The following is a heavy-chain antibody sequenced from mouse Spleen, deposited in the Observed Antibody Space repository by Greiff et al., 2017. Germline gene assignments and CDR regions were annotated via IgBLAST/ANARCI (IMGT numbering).Heavy chain of an antibody. J-gene: IGHJ4*01. Sequence: VQLQQSGPELVKPGASVKIPCKASGYTFTDYNMDWVKQSPGKSLEWIGDINPNNGGTIYNQKFKGKATLTVDKASSTAYMELRSLTSEDTAVYYCARGDYGDYDYAMDYWGQGTSVTVSS. V-gene: IGHV1-18*01. CDR2: INPNNGGT. CDR3: ARGDYGDYDYAMDY. CDR1: GYTFTDYN. D-gene: IGHD2-13*01.